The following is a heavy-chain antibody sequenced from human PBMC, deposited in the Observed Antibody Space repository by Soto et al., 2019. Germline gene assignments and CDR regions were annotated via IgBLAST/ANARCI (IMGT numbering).Heavy chain of an antibody. CDR3: ARDFTGWPPDGVDS. CDR2: ISAYNGNT. Sequence: GPSVKVSCTASGFTFTSYAITWVRHAPGQGLEWMGWISAYNGNTKYAQNLQGRVTMTTDTSTSTAYMELGSLTSDDTAVYYCARDFTGWPPDGVDSWGQGTLVTVSS. CDR1: GFTFTSYA. D-gene: IGHD3-16*01. J-gene: IGHJ4*02. V-gene: IGHV1-18*01.